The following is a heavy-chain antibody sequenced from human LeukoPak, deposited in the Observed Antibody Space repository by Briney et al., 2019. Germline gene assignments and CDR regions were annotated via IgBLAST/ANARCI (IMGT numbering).Heavy chain of an antibody. CDR2: INPSGGST. CDR1: GYTFTSYH. CDR3: ARGTDYQLPLLDC. D-gene: IGHD2-2*01. J-gene: IGHJ4*02. V-gene: IGHV1-46*01. Sequence: ASVKVSCKASGYTFTSYHMHWVRQPPGQGLEWMGIINPSGGSTSYAQKFQGRLTMTRDTSTSTVYMEVSSLRSEDTAVYYCARGTDYQLPLLDCWGQGTLVTVSS.